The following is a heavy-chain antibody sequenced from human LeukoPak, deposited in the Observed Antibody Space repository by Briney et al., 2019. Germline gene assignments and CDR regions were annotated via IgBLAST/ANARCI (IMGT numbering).Heavy chain of an antibody. J-gene: IGHJ4*02. V-gene: IGHV1-18*01. CDR1: GYTFTSYG. CDR3: ARDPTLRYFDWLTETTERLDY. CDR2: ISAYNGNT. D-gene: IGHD3-9*01. Sequence: GASVKVSCKASGYTFTSYGISWVRQAPGQGLEWMGWISAYNGNTNYAQKLQGRVTMTTDTSTSTAYMELRSLRSDDTAVYYCARDPTLRYFDWLTETTERLDYWGQGTLVTVSS.